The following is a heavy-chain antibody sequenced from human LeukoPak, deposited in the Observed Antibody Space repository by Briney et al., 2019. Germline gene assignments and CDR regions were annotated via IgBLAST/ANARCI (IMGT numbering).Heavy chain of an antibody. J-gene: IGHJ4*02. V-gene: IGHV3-30*18. D-gene: IGHD1-26*01. CDR1: GFTFSNYG. Sequence: GGSLRLSCAASGFTFSNYGMHWVRQASGKGLEWVAVISYDGSNKYYADSVKGRFTISRDNSKNTLYLQTNSLRAGDTAVYYCAKAIIVGATGGGFDYWGQGTLVTVSS. CDR3: AKAIIVGATGGGFDY. CDR2: ISYDGSNK.